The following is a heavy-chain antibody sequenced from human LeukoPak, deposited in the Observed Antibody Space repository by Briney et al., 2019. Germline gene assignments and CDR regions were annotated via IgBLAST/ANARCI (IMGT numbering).Heavy chain of an antibody. CDR1: GFTFSRYW. J-gene: IGHJ4*02. V-gene: IGHV3-7*01. D-gene: IGHD1-1*01. CDR2: IKYDGSED. Sequence: GGSLRLSCGASGFTFSRYWMSWMRQAPVKGLEWVANIKYDGSEDYYVDSVKGRFTISRDNAKNTLYLQLNSLRVEDTAVYYCKSGGAAPGSFDYWGQGTLVTVSP. CDR3: KSGGAAPGSFDY.